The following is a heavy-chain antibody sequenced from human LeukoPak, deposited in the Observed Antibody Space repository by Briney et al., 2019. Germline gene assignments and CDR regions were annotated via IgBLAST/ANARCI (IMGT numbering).Heavy chain of an antibody. J-gene: IGHJ4*02. Sequence: SVKVSCKASGGTFSSYAISWVRQAPGQGLEWMGGIIPIFGTADYAQKFQGRVTITADESTSTAYMELNSLRSEDTAVYYCASSGSPEPYKMTTVTTEYDYWGQGTLVTVSS. V-gene: IGHV1-69*13. D-gene: IGHD4-17*01. CDR2: IIPIFGTA. CDR1: GGTFSSYA. CDR3: ASSGSPEPYKMTTVTTEYDY.